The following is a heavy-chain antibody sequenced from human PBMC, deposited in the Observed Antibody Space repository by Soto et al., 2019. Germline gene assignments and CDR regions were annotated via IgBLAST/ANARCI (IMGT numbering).Heavy chain of an antibody. J-gene: IGHJ4*02. CDR2: ISSSSSYI. D-gene: IGHD6-13*01. Sequence: EVQLVESGGGLVKPGGSLRLSCAASGFTFSSYSMNWVRQAPGKGLEWVSSISSSSSYIYYADSVKGRFTISRDNAKNSLYLQMNSLRAEDTAVYYCARDSDDEGSRDYWGQGTLVTVSS. CDR1: GFTFSSYS. V-gene: IGHV3-21*01. CDR3: ARDSDDEGSRDY.